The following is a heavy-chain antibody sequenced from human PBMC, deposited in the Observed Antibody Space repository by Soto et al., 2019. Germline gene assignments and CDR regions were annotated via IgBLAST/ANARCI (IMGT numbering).Heavy chain of an antibody. V-gene: IGHV4-39*07. CDR1: GGSISSSTYY. Sequence: SETLSLTCTVSGGSISSSTYYWGWMRQPPGKGLEWIGNFFIGGNTYYNPSLKSRVTISVDTSKNQFSLKLSSVTAADTAVYYCARVPAPWGQGTLVTVSS. J-gene: IGHJ4*02. CDR3: ARVPAP. CDR2: FFIGGNT.